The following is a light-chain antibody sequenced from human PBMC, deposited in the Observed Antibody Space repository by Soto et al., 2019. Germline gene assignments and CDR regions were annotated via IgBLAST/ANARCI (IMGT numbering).Light chain of an antibody. V-gene: IGKV3-15*01. J-gene: IGKJ2*01. CDR1: QSVSSN. CDR3: QQYNNWPYT. Sequence: EIVMTQSPASLSVSPGERATLSCRASQSVSSNLAWYQQKPGQAPRLLIYGASTRATGIPARFSGSGSETEFTLTITSLRSEDFAVYFCQQYNNWPYTFGQGTKLEIK. CDR2: GAS.